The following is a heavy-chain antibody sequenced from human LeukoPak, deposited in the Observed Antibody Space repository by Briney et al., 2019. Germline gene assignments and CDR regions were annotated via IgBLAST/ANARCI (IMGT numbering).Heavy chain of an antibody. V-gene: IGHV4-39*07. CDR1: GGSISSSSYY. J-gene: IGHJ6*02. CDR2: IYYSGST. Sequence: SETLSLTCTVSGGSISSSSYYWGWIRQPPGKGLEWIGSIYYSGSTYYNPSLKSRVSISVDTAKNQFSLKLSSVTAADTAVYYCARDIVVAGTYYGMDVWGQGTTVTVSS. CDR3: ARDIVVAGTYYGMDV. D-gene: IGHD6-19*01.